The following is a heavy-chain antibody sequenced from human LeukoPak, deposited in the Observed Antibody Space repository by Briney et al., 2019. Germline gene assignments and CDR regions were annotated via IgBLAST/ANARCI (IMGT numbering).Heavy chain of an antibody. CDR2: IYYSGST. V-gene: IGHV4-39*01. Sequence: SETLSLTCTVSGGSISSSSYYWGWIRQPPGKGLEWIGSIYYSGSTYYNPSLKSRVTISVDTSKNQFSLKLSSVTAADTAVYYCASPTRRYCSSTSCYRFGAFDIWGQGTMVTVSS. CDR3: ASPTRRYCSSTSCYRFGAFDI. J-gene: IGHJ3*02. D-gene: IGHD2-2*02. CDR1: GGSISSSSYY.